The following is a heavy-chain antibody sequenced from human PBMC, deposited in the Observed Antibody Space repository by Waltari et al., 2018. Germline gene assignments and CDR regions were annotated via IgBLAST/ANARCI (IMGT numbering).Heavy chain of an antibody. V-gene: IGHV3-23*04. Sequence: DVQLAEYGGGLVQPGGSLRLSCVASGFSFGYTALTWFRPATGKAPEWVAIISGTGDGTFYSNSVRGRFTISRDNSRNTLYLQMNDLKTEDTAVYYCTKDAYDSPNHYPPTWFDPWGHGTLVTVSS. D-gene: IGHD3-10*01. CDR2: ISGTGDGT. CDR1: GFSFGYTA. J-gene: IGHJ5*02. CDR3: TKDAYDSPNHYPPTWFDP.